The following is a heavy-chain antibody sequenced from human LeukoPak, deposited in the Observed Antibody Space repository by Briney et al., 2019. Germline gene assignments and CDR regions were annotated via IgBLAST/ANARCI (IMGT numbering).Heavy chain of an antibody. CDR1: GGTFSSYA. D-gene: IGHD2-2*01. V-gene: IGHV1-69*05. J-gene: IGHJ6*03. CDR3: AIPGSGIVVVPAAMDYYYYYMDV. CDR2: IIPIFGTA. Sequence: ASVKVSCKASGGTFSSYAISWVRQAPGQGLEWMGGIIPIFGTANYAQKFQGRVTITTDESTSTAYMELSSLRSEDTAVYYCAIPGSGIVVVPAAMDYYYYYMDVWGKGTTVTVPS.